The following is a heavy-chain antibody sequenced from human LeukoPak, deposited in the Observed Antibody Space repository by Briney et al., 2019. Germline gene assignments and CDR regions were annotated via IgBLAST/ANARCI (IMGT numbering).Heavy chain of an antibody. CDR3: AKDTPLCYFDY. V-gene: IGHV3-30*02. J-gene: IGHJ4*02. CDR2: IRNDGSII. CDR1: GFSFRSYW. Sequence: GGSLRLSCVVSGFSFRSYWMSWVRQAPGKGLEWVAFIRNDGSIIYNADSVKGRFTISRDNSKNTLYLQMNSLRVDDTAVYYCAKDTPLCYFDYWGQGTLVTVSS. D-gene: IGHD3-16*01.